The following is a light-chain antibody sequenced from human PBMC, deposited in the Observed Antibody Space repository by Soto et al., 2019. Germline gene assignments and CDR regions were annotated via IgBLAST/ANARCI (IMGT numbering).Light chain of an antibody. Sequence: DIQMTQSPSSLSASVGDRVTITCQASQDISNYLNWYQQKPGKAPKLLIYDASNLETGVPSRFSGSRSGTDFTFTIIKLQPDDMPTHYSQLYDKNTAITLGQRKRMGIK. CDR3: QLYDKNTAIT. J-gene: IGKJ5*01. CDR2: DAS. CDR1: QDISNY. V-gene: IGKV1-33*01.